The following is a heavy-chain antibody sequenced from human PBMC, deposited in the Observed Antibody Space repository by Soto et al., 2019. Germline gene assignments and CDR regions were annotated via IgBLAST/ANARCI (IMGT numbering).Heavy chain of an antibody. CDR1: EFTISSLA. V-gene: IGHV3-23*01. Sequence: GGPMRLPCAAFEFTISSLAMSWISKAPGKGLEWVSAISGSGDSTYDADSVKGRFTISRDNSKNTLYLQMNSLRAEDTAVYYCAKDQRFDPWGQGTLVTVSS. CDR2: ISGSGDST. CDR3: AKDQRFDP. J-gene: IGHJ5*02.